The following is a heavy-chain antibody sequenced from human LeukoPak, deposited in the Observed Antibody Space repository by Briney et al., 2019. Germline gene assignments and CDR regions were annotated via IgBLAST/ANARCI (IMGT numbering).Heavy chain of an antibody. CDR2: ISSSSSTI. CDR3: ARELGGDSGVAFDI. J-gene: IGHJ3*02. V-gene: IGHV3-48*01. D-gene: IGHD1-26*01. CDR1: GFTFSTYA. Sequence: GGSLRLSCAASGFTFSTYAMHWVRQAPGKGLEWVSYISSSSSTIYYADSVKGRFTISRDNAKNSLYLQMNSLRAEDTAVYYCARELGGDSGVAFDIWGQGTMVTVSS.